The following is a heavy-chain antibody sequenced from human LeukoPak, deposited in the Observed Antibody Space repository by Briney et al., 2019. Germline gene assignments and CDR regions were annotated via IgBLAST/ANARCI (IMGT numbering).Heavy chain of an antibody. V-gene: IGHV3-21*04. CDR1: GFTFSSYS. D-gene: IGHD6-13*01. CDR3: AGEAAAGITAVARRPI. J-gene: IGHJ4*02. Sequence: GGSLRLSCAASGFTFSSYSMTWVRQAPGQGLEWVSSINSNSSYIYYADSLKGRFTISRDNAKNSVYLQLNSLRADDTAVYYCAGEAAAGITAVARRPIWRQGTLVSVSS. CDR2: INSNSSYI.